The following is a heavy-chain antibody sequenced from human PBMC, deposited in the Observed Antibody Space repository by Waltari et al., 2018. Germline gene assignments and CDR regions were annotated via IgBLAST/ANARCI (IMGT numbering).Heavy chain of an antibody. CDR1: GFTCSSYG. D-gene: IGHD6-19*01. J-gene: IGHJ2*01. V-gene: IGHV3-33*01. Sequence: QVQLVESGGGVVQPGRSLRLSCAASGFTCSSYGMPWVRQAQGKGLEWVAVIWYDGSNKYYADSVKGRFTISRDNSKNTLYLQMNSLRAEDTAVYYCARDQRAAVAGLRYFDLWGRGTLVTVSS. CDR2: IWYDGSNK. CDR3: ARDQRAAVAGLRYFDL.